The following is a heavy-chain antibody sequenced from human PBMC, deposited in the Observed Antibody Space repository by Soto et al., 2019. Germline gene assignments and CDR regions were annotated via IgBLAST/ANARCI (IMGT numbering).Heavy chain of an antibody. CDR1: GFTFGDYA. CDR3: PRDRIAARTLFYYGMDV. D-gene: IGHD6-6*01. V-gene: IGHV3-49*03. J-gene: IGHJ6*02. CDR2: IRSKAYGGTT. Sequence: GGSLRLSCTASGFTFGDYAMSWFRQAPGKGLEWVGFIRSKAYGGTTEYAASVKGRLTISRDDSKSIAHLQMNSLKTEDTAVYYCPRDRIAARTLFYYGMDVWGQGTTVTVSS.